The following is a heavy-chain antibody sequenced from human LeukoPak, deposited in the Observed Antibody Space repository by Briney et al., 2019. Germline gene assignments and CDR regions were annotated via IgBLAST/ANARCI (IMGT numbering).Heavy chain of an antibody. CDR1: GFTFSSYW. J-gene: IGHJ6*03. CDR2: IST. Sequence: PGGSLRLSCAASGFTFSSYWMHWVRQAPGKGLVWVSRISTSYADSVKGRFTISRDNAKNSLYLQMNSLRAEDTAVYYCARFGGNYYYYYYMDVWGKGTTVTVSS. CDR3: ARFGGNYYYYYYMDV. D-gene: IGHD3-10*01. V-gene: IGHV3-74*01.